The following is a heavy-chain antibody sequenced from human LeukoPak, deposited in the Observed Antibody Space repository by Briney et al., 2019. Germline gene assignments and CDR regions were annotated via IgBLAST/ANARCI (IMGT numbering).Heavy chain of an antibody. D-gene: IGHD6-13*01. CDR1: GGTFSSYA. V-gene: IGHV1-69*05. CDR2: IIPIFGTA. Sequence: GASVKVSCKASGGTFSSYAISWVRQAPGQGLEWMGGIIPIFGTANYAQKLQGRVTMTTDTSTSTAYMGLRSLRSDDTAVYYCARGGSYSSPEYYFDYWGQGTLVTVSS. J-gene: IGHJ4*02. CDR3: ARGGSYSSPEYYFDY.